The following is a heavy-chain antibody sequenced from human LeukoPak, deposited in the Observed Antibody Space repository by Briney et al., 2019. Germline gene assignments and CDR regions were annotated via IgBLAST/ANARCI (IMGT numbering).Heavy chain of an antibody. V-gene: IGHV3-74*01. CDR1: GNYW. D-gene: IGHD2/OR15-2a*01. CDR3: VSFYETY. Sequence: GGSLRLSCAASGNYWMHWVRQAPGKGLVWVSHINSDGSWTSYADSVKGRFTISKNNAKNTVYLQMNSLRAEDTAVYYCVSFYETYWGRGTLVTVSS. J-gene: IGHJ4*02. CDR2: INSDGSWT.